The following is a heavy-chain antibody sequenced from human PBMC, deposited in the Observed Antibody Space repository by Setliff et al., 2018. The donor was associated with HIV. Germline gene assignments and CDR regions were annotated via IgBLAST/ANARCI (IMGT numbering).Heavy chain of an antibody. D-gene: IGHD6-19*01. V-gene: IGHV1-46*01. CDR3: ARNQGDSSGWYAGDF. CDR2: INTSGGSA. CDR1: GYTFTTYP. J-gene: IGHJ4*01. Sequence: ASVKVSCKASGYTFTTYPMHWVRQAPGQGLEWMGVINTSGGSAGYAEKFRGRVTMTRDTSTNTVYMDLRNLRSEDTAGYYCARNQGDSSGWYAGDFWGHGTLVTVSS.